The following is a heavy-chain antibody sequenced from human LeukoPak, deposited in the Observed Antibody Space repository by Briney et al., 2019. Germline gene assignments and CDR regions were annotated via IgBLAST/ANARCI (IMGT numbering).Heavy chain of an antibody. D-gene: IGHD2-21*02. CDR2: ISRSGGST. J-gene: IGHJ4*02. V-gene: IGHV3-23*01. Sequence: GGSLRLSCAASGSTFSNYAMSWVRQAPGKGLEWVSAISRSGGSTYYADSVKGRFTISRDNSKNTLYLQMNSLGAEDTAVYFCARGGGDYCFDYWGQGALVTVSS. CDR3: ARGGGDYCFDY. CDR1: GSTFSNYA.